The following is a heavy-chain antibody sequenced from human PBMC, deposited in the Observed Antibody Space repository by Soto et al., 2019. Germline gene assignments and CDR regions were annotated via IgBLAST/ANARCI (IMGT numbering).Heavy chain of an antibody. CDR1: GYTFTSYG. Sequence: QVQLVQSGAEVKKPGASVKVSCKASGYTFTSYGISWVRQAPGQGLEWMGWISAYNGNTNYAQKLQGKVTMTTYTSTCTAYMELRSLRSDDTGVYYCARDEIVVVPAAPWGWFDPWGQGTLVTVSS. CDR3: ARDEIVVVPAAPWGWFDP. D-gene: IGHD2-2*01. CDR2: ISAYNGNT. J-gene: IGHJ5*02. V-gene: IGHV1-18*01.